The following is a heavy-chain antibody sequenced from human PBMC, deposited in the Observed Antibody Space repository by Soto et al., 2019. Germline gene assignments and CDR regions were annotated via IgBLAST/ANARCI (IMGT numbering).Heavy chain of an antibody. CDR3: AKSSQGAVAGNRAAYYFDY. D-gene: IGHD6-19*01. Sequence: DVQLVESGGGLVQPGRSLRLSCAASGFTFDDYAMHWVRQAPGKGLEWVSGISWNSGSIGYADSVKGRFTISRDNAKNSLYLQMNSLRAEDTALYYCAKSSQGAVAGNRAAYYFDYWGQGTLVTVSS. CDR2: ISWNSGSI. CDR1: GFTFDDYA. V-gene: IGHV3-9*01. J-gene: IGHJ4*02.